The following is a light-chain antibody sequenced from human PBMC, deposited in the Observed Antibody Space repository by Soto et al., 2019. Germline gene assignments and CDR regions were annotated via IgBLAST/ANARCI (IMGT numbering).Light chain of an antibody. V-gene: IGKV3-20*01. J-gene: IGKJ1*01. CDR1: QSVSNF. CDR3: QQYDSSPQA. CDR2: DAS. Sequence: EIVLTQSPGTLSLSPGERATLSCRASQSVSNFLAWYQQKPGQAPRLLIYDASSRATGIPDRFSGSGSGTDFTLTISRLEPEDFAVYFCQQYDSSPQAFGLGTKVEIK.